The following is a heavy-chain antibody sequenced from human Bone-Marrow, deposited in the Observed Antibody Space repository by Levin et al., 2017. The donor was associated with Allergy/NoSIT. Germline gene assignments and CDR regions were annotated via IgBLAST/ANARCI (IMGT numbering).Heavy chain of an antibody. CDR2: INHSGST. J-gene: IGHJ5*02. D-gene: IGHD5-18*01. CDR1: GGSFSGYY. Sequence: SETLSLTCAVYGGSFSGYYWSWIRQPPGKGLEWIGEINHSGSTNYNPSLKSRVTISVDTSKNQFSLKLSSVTAADTAVYYCARELTWIQLGTPKFDPWGQGTLVTVSS. CDR3: ARELTWIQLGTPKFDP. V-gene: IGHV4-34*01.